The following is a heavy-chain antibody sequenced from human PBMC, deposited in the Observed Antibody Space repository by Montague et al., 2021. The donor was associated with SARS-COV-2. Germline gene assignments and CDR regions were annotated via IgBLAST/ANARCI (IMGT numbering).Heavy chain of an antibody. CDR3: ARIYYGILGSYYYGMDV. Sequence: PALVKPTQTLTLTCTFSGFTLSTSGMCVSWIRQPPGKALEWLALXXWDDDKYYSTSLKTRLTISKDTSKNQVVLTMTNMDPVDTATYYCARIYYGILGSYYYGMDVWGQGTTVTVSS. J-gene: IGHJ6*02. CDR2: XXWDDDK. V-gene: IGHV2-70*01. CDR1: GFTLSTSGMC. D-gene: IGHD3-10*01.